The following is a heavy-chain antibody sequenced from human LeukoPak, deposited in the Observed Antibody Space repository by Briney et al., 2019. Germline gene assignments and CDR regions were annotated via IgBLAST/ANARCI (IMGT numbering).Heavy chain of an antibody. CDR2: IYYSGST. D-gene: IGHD3-10*01. J-gene: IGHJ4*02. CDR1: GGSITDYY. Sequence: SETLSLTCTVSGGSITDYYWAWIQQPPGKGLEWIGFIYYSGSTNYNPSLKTRATLSVDTSKNQFSLKLNSVTAADTAVYYCARRGLGEAMEYWGQGTLVAVSS. V-gene: IGHV4-59*08. CDR3: ARRGLGEAMEY.